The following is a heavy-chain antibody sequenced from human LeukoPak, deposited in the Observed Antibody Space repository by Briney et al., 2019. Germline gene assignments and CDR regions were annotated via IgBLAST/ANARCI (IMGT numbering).Heavy chain of an antibody. V-gene: IGHV3-23*01. J-gene: IGHJ4*02. CDR1: GFTFSSYA. Sequence: GGSLRLSCAASGFTFSSYAMSWVRQAPGKGLEWVSAISGSGGSTYYADSVKGRFTISRDNSKNTLYLQMNSLRAEDTAVYYWAKTRGSGWPSSLDYWGQGTLVTVSS. CDR3: AKTRGSGWPSSLDY. CDR2: ISGSGGST. D-gene: IGHD6-19*01.